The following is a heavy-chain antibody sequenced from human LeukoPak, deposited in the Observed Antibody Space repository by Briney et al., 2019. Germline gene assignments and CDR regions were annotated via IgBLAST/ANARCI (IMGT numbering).Heavy chain of an antibody. CDR2: INPNSGGT. CDR3: AREGDAVPTYYDILTGYNTNYYFDY. J-gene: IGHJ4*02. CDR1: GYTFTGYY. D-gene: IGHD3-9*01. Sequence: ASVKVSCKASGYTFTGYYMHWVRQAPGQGLEWMGWINPNSGGTNYAQKFQGRVTMTRDTSISTAYMELSRLRSDDTAVYYCAREGDAVPTYYDILTGYNTNYYFDYWGQGTLVTVSS. V-gene: IGHV1-2*02.